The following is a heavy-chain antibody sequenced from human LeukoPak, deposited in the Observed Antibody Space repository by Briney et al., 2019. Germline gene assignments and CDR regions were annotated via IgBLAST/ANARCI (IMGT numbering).Heavy chain of an antibody. CDR1: GXTFSNYE. CDR3: ARCSSGWYFFDS. J-gene: IGHJ4*02. Sequence: GGSLRLSCAASGXTFSNYEMNWVRQAPGKGLEWVSYISSSSGVTIYYADSVKGRFTISRDNAKNSLYLQMNSLRAEDTAVYYCARCSSGWYFFDSWGQGTLVTVSS. V-gene: IGHV3-48*03. CDR2: ISSSSGVTI. D-gene: IGHD6-19*01.